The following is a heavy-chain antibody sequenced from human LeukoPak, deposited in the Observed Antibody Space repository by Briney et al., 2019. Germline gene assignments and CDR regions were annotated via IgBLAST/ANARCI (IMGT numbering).Heavy chain of an antibody. D-gene: IGHD6-19*01. CDR2: IRGSGGGT. Sequence: GGSLRLSCAASGFTFSSYAMSWVRQAPGKGLEWVSAIRGSGGGTYYADSVKGRFTISRDNSKNTLYLQMNSLRDEDTALHYCAKAGIGVVGYFDYWGQGTLVTVSS. J-gene: IGHJ4*02. V-gene: IGHV3-23*01. CDR3: AKAGIGVVGYFDY. CDR1: GFTFSSYA.